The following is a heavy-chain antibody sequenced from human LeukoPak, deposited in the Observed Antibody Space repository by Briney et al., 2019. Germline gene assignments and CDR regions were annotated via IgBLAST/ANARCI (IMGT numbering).Heavy chain of an antibody. Sequence: GGSLRLSCAASGFTFSSFDMHWVRQPTGQGLELCSTIGTASDTYYPGSVEGRFTLSRDNAKNSLYLQMNSLTAGDTAVYYCARGPPRGKYYYMDVWGKGTTVTVSS. J-gene: IGHJ6*03. CDR2: IGTASDT. CDR3: ARGPPRGKYYYMDV. CDR1: GFTFSSFD. V-gene: IGHV3-13*01. D-gene: IGHD1-1*01.